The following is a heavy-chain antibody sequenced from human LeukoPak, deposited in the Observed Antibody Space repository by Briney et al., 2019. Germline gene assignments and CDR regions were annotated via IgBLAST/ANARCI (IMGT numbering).Heavy chain of an antibody. CDR2: IYYSGST. J-gene: IGHJ4*02. V-gene: IGHV4-59*01. CDR1: GCSISSYY. D-gene: IGHD3-22*01. Sequence: SETLSLTCTVSGCSISSYYWSWIRQPPGKELEWSGYIYYSGSTNYNPSLKSRVTISVDTSKIQFFLKLSSVTAADTAVYYCARVTGYMIEDYFDYWGQGTLVTVSS. CDR3: ARVTGYMIEDYFDY.